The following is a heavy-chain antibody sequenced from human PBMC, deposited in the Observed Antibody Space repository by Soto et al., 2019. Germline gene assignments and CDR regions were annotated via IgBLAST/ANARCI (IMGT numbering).Heavy chain of an antibody. V-gene: IGHV3-48*01. D-gene: IGHD6-13*01. J-gene: IGHJ5*02. CDR3: ARHPERIAQIGWFDP. CDR1: GFTFSSYS. CDR2: ISSSSSTI. Sequence: EVQLVESGGGLVQPGGSLRLSCAASGFTFSSYSMNWVRQAPGKGLEWVSYISSSSSTIYYADSVKGRFTISRDNAXYSLYLQMNSLRAEDTAVYDCARHPERIAQIGWFDPWGQGTLVTVSS.